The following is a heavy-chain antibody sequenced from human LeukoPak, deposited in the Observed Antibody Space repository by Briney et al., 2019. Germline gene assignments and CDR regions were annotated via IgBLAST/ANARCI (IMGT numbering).Heavy chain of an antibody. CDR3: ARVKSYYYDTSDKDAFDI. J-gene: IGHJ3*02. Sequence: RASVKVSCKASGYTFTSHFMHWVRQAPGQGLEWMGIINPRGGSTSYTQKFQGRVTMTRDTSTSTVYMELSSLRSEDTAVYYCARVKSYYYDTSDKDAFDIWGQGTTVTVSS. D-gene: IGHD3-22*01. CDR2: INPRGGST. CDR1: GYTFTSHF. V-gene: IGHV1-46*01.